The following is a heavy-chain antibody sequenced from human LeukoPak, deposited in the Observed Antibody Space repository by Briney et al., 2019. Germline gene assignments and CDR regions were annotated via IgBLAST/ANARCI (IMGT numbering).Heavy chain of an antibody. CDR1: AFTCSNYA. J-gene: IGHJ3*02. CDR2: IRDNGGST. CDR3: AKDLYCSGGSCYGEAFDI. Sequence: PGGSLRLCCAASAFTCSNYAVNWVRQAPGMGLERVSAIRDNGGSTYYADSVKGRFTISRDNSKSTLYLQMRSLRAEDTAVYYCAKDLYCSGGSCYGEAFDIWGQGTMVTVSS. V-gene: IGHV3-23*01. D-gene: IGHD2-15*01.